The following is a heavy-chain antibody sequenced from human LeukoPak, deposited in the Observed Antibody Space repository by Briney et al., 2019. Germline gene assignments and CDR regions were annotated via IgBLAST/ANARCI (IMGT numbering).Heavy chain of an antibody. CDR1: GFTFSSYG. CDR3: ARGMVGYYYYYMDV. D-gene: IGHD1-26*01. Sequence: GGSLRLSCAASGFTFSSYGMHWVRQAPGKGLEWVAFIRYDGSNKYYADSVKGRFTISRDNAKNSLYLQMNSLRAEDTAVYYCARGMVGYYYYYMDVWGKGTTVTVSS. V-gene: IGHV3-30*02. J-gene: IGHJ6*03. CDR2: IRYDGSNK.